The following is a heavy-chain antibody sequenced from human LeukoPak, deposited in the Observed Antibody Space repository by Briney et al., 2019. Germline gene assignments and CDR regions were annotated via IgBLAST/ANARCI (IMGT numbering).Heavy chain of an antibody. CDR2: IYYSGTT. CDR1: GGSISSSSYY. J-gene: IGHJ3*01. V-gene: IGHV4-39*07. Sequence: PSETLSLTCTVSGGSISSSSYYWGWIRQPPEKGLEWIGSIYYSGTTYYNPSPKSPVTISVDTSKNQFSLKVSSVTAADTAVYYCARGGRAFDVWGQGTLISVSP. CDR3: ARGGRAFDV.